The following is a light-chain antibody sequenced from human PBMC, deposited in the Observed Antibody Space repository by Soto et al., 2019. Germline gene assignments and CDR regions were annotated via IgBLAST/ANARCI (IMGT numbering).Light chain of an antibody. Sequence: QSALTQPASVSGSPGQSITISCTGTSSNVDGYDYVSWYQQHPGKAPKLLIYDVSYRPSGVSNRFSGSKSGNTASLTISGLQAEDEADYYCSSYTSRSTVVFGGGTKLTV. J-gene: IGLJ2*01. CDR2: DVS. V-gene: IGLV2-14*03. CDR3: SSYTSRSTVV. CDR1: SSNVDGYDY.